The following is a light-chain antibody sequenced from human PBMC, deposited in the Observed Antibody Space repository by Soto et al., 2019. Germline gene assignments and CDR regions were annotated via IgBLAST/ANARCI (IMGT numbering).Light chain of an antibody. CDR2: DVS. V-gene: IGLV2-14*03. CDR3: SSNTSSSTYV. Sequence: QSALTQPASVSESPGPSITISCTGTSSDVGGYNYVSWYQQHPGKVPKLMIYDVSNRPSGVSNRFSGSKSGNTASLIISGLQAEDEADYYCSSNTSSSTYVFGTGTKLTVL. J-gene: IGLJ1*01. CDR1: SSDVGGYNY.